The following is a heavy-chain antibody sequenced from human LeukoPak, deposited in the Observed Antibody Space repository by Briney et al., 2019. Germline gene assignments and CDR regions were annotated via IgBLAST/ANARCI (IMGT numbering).Heavy chain of an antibody. CDR1: GGSISGYY. V-gene: IGHV4-59*04. J-gene: IGHJ3*02. CDR2: IYYNGNT. CDR3: ARLTALAGHRGAFDI. D-gene: IGHD6-19*01. Sequence: SETLSLTCTVSGGSISGYYWSWIRQPPGKGLEWIATIYYNGNTFYNPSLKSRVAISIDMSKSQFSLHLSSVTAADTAIYYCARLTALAGHRGAFDIWGPGTMVTVSS.